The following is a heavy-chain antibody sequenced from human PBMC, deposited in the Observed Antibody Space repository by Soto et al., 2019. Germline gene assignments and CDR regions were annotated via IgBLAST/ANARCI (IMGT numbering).Heavy chain of an antibody. CDR2: INHSGST. V-gene: IGHV4-34*01. J-gene: IGHJ6*03. D-gene: IGHD3-10*01. CDR1: GGSFSGYY. CDR3: ARVRRRESHLLYYYYYMDV. Sequence: SETLSLTCAVYGGSFSGYYWSWIRQPPGKGLEWIGEINHSGSTNYNPSLKSRVTISVDTSKNQFSLKLSSVTAADTAVYYCARVRRRESHLLYYYYYMDVWGKGTTVTVSS.